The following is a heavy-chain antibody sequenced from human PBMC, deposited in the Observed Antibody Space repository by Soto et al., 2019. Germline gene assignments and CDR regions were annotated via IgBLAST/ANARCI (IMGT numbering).Heavy chain of an antibody. J-gene: IGHJ6*02. V-gene: IGHV1-8*01. CDR2: MNPNSGNT. D-gene: IGHD4-17*01. CDR3: ARDGNDDYGDFVYYYGMDV. CDR1: GYAFTSYD. Sequence: WASVKVSCKASGYAFTSYDINWVRQATGQGLEWMGWMNPNSGNTGYAQKFQGRVTMTRNTSISTAYMELSSLRSEDTAVYYCARDGNDDYGDFVYYYGMDVWGQGTTVTVSS.